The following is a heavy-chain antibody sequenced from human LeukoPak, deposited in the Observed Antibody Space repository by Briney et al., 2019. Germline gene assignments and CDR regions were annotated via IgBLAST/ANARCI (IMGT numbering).Heavy chain of an antibody. Sequence: ASVKVSCKAPGYTFTSYGISWVRQAPGQGLEWMGWISAYNGNTNYAQKLQGRVTMTTDTSTSTAYMELRSLRSDDTAVYYCARVPATAIVYYFDYWGQGTLVTVSS. D-gene: IGHD2-2*02. J-gene: IGHJ4*02. CDR1: GYTFTSYG. CDR3: ARVPATAIVYYFDY. V-gene: IGHV1-18*01. CDR2: ISAYNGNT.